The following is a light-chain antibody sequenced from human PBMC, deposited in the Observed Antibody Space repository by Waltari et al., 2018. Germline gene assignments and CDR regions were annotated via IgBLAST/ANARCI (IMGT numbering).Light chain of an antibody. CDR1: SLRSCY. V-gene: IGLV3-19*01. CDR2: GKN. CDR3: HCRDTSGTHWV. Sequence: SSELTQDPAVSVALGQTVRITCQGDSLRSCYATWYQQKAGPGPILVMYGKNNRPSGIPDRFSGSSSGNTASLTITGAQAEDEVDYYCHCRDTSGTHWVFGGGTKLTVL. J-gene: IGLJ3*02.